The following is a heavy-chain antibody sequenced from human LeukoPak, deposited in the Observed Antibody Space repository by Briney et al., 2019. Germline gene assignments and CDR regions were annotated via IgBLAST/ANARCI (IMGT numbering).Heavy chain of an antibody. CDR1: GYSFTSNW. CDR2: IDPSDSYT. D-gene: IGHD6-19*01. CDR3: ARPVVAGGGDYYFDY. Sequence: GESLKTSCKGSGYSFTSNWITWVRQMPGKGPEWMGRIDPSDSYTNYSPSFQGHVTISADKSISTAYLQWSSLKASDTAMYYCARPVVAGGGDYYFDYWGQGTLVTVSS. V-gene: IGHV5-10-1*01. J-gene: IGHJ4*02.